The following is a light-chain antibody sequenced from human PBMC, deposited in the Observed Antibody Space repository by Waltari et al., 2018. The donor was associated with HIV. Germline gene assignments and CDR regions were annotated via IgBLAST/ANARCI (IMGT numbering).Light chain of an antibody. J-gene: IGKJ3*01. CDR1: QSVNNN. Sequence: EIMMTQSPATLSVSPGERVTLSCRARQSVNNNLAWYQQKPGQAPRLLIYDAASRATGIPARFSGSGSGTEFTLTISSLQSEDFAVYFCQQYSNWLLTFGPGTKVDI. V-gene: IGKV3-15*01. CDR2: DAA. CDR3: QQYSNWLLT.